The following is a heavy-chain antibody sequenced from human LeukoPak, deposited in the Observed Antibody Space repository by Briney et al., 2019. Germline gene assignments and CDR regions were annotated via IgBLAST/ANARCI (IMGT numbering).Heavy chain of an antibody. CDR2: IYTSGTT. CDR3: ARLSTVTTSFDY. J-gene: IGHJ4*02. V-gene: IGHV4-4*07. Sequence: SETLSLICTVSGGPISSYYWSWIRQPAGKGLEWIGRIYTSGTTHYNPSLKSRVTMPVDTPKNQFSLKLSSVTAADTAVYYCARLSTVTTSFDYWGQGTMVTVSS. D-gene: IGHD4-17*01. CDR1: GGPISSYY.